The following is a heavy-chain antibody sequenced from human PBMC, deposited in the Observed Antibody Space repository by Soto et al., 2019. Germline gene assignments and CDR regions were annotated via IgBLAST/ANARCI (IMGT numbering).Heavy chain of an antibody. CDR3: ANFINYYDSSGSSDY. J-gene: IGHJ4*02. D-gene: IGHD3-22*01. CDR1: GGSFSGYY. V-gene: IGHV4-34*01. CDR2: INHSGST. Sequence: PSETLSLTCAVYGGSFSGYYWSWIRQPPGKGLEWIGEINHSGSTNYNPSLKSRVTISVDTSKNQFSLKLSSVTAADTAVYYCANFINYYDSSGSSDYWGQGTLVTVS.